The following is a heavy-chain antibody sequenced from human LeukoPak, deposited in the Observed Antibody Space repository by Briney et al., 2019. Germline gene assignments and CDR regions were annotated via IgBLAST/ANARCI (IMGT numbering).Heavy chain of an antibody. CDR2: IVVGSGNT. D-gene: IGHD3-10*01. CDR3: AADLGTMVRGVTPENFDY. J-gene: IGHJ4*02. Sequence: APVKVSCKASGFTFTSSAVQWVRQARGQRLEWIGWIVVGSGNTNYAQKFQERVTITRDMSTSTACMELSSLRSEDTAVYYCAADLGTMVRGVTPENFDYWGQGTLVTVSS. CDR1: GFTFTSSA. V-gene: IGHV1-58*01.